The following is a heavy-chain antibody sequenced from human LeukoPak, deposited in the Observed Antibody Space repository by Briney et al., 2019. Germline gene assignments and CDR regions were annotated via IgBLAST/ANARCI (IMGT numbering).Heavy chain of an antibody. CDR2: ISGSGDNT. Sequence: GGSLRLSCASSGFTFSSYAMSWVRKAPGKGLEWVSSISGSGDNTYYADSVKDRFSISRDNSKTTVSLQMNSLRAEDTAVYYCAKGRGTAVTSAANYWGQGTLVIVSS. CDR3: AKGRGTAVTSAANY. V-gene: IGHV3-23*01. J-gene: IGHJ4*02. D-gene: IGHD4-17*01. CDR1: GFTFSSYA.